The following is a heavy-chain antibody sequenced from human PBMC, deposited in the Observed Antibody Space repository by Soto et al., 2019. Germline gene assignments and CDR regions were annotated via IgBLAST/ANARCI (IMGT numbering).Heavy chain of an antibody. Sequence: QVQLVQSGAEVKKPGSSVKVSCKASGGTFSSYAISWVRQAPGQGLEWMGGIIPIFGTANYAQKFQGRVTITADESTSTAYMELSSLRSEDTAVYYCARSRIRTIFGVVIKGPPFDYWGQGTLVTVSS. D-gene: IGHD3-3*01. CDR3: ARSRIRTIFGVVIKGPPFDY. CDR1: GGTFSSYA. CDR2: IIPIFGTA. V-gene: IGHV1-69*01. J-gene: IGHJ4*02.